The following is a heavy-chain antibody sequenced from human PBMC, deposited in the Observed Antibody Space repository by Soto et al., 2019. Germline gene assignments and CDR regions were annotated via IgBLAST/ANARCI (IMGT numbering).Heavy chain of an antibody. Sequence: QVTLKESGLVLVKPTETLTLTCTASGFALSTARMAVTWIRQPPGKALEWLAHIFSNDEKSYSTSLKSRLTISKDTSKSQVVLIMTNMDPVDTATYYCARIPPSGTWFDPWGQGTLVTVSS. CDR3: ARIPPSGTWFDP. CDR1: GFALSTARMA. CDR2: IFSNDEK. J-gene: IGHJ5*02. V-gene: IGHV2-26*01. D-gene: IGHD1-1*01.